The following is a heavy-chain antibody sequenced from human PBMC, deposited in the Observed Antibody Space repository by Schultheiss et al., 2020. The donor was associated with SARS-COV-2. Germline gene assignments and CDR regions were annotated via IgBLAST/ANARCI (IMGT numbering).Heavy chain of an antibody. Sequence: GGSLRLSCAASGFTFSDYYMSWIRQAPGKGLEWVSSISSSSSYIYYADSVKGRFTISRDNSKNTLYLQMNSLRAEDTAVYYCAKAPAPELYQLLPFDYWGQGTLVTVSS. V-gene: IGHV3-11*06. CDR3: AKAPAPELYQLLPFDY. CDR1: GFTFSDYY. J-gene: IGHJ4*02. D-gene: IGHD2-2*01. CDR2: ISSSSSYI.